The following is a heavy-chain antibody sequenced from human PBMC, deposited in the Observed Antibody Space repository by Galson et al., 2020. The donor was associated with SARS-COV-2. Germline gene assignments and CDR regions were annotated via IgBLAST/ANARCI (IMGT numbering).Heavy chain of an antibody. V-gene: IGHV3-48*02. D-gene: IGHD2-21*02. CDR2: TSRTSNTI. CDR1: GFNFNSYS. J-gene: IGHJ3*02. Sequence: GESLKTSCAASGFNFNSYSMNWVRQAPGKGLEWVSFTSRTSNTIYNANSVKGRFTISRDTAENALYLQMNSLRDEDTAVYYCARSYGCGRGCSDVFDIWGQGTMVTVSS. CDR3: ARSYGCGRGCSDVFDI.